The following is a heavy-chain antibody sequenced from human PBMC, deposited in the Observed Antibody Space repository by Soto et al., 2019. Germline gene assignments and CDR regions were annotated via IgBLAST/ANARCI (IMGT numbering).Heavy chain of an antibody. J-gene: IGHJ6*02. V-gene: IGHV5-51*01. D-gene: IGHD4-4*01. CDR3: ARHLSNSRYYYYAMDV. CDR2: IYPGDSDT. Sequence: XDSLKISWQWSGNTFTDYWGGWVLQLPGKGLEWMGIIYPGDSDTRYSPSFQGHVTITVDKSTSTAYLQWNTLKASDTAMYYCARHLSNSRYYYYAMDVCGQRTTVTVSS. CDR1: GNTFTDYW.